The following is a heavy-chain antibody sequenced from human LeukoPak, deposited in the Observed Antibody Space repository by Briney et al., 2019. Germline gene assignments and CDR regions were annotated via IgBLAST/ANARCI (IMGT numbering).Heavy chain of an antibody. J-gene: IGHJ6*03. Sequence: PSETLSLTCTVSGGSISSSSYYWGWIRQPPGQGLEWIGCIYYSGSTYYNPSLKSRLTISVDTPKNQFSLRLSSVTAADTAVYYCAAASYYYYMDVWGKGTTVTVSS. CDR3: AAASYYYYMDV. CDR2: IYYSGST. CDR1: GGSISSSSYY. D-gene: IGHD6-25*01. V-gene: IGHV4-39*07.